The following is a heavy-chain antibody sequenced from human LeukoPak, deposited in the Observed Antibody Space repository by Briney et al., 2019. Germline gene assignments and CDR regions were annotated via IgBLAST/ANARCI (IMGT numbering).Heavy chain of an antibody. CDR2: IKHDGGEI. CDR3: TRDMQGSRLYSVGSQAD. D-gene: IGHD6-19*01. V-gene: IGHV3-7*01. J-gene: IGHJ4*02. CDR1: GFTFSSYW. Sequence: GVSLRLSCAASGFTFSSYWMSWVRQAPGKGLEWVANIKHDGGEIYYVDSVKGRFTISRDNAKNSLYLQMNNLRADDTAMYYCTRDMQGSRLYSVGSQADWGQGTLVTVSS.